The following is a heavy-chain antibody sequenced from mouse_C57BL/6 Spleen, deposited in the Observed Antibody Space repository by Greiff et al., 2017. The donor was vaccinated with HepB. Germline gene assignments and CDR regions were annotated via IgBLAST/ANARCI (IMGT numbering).Heavy chain of an antibody. J-gene: IGHJ4*01. CDR3: ARENYGSSYAMDY. D-gene: IGHD1-1*01. V-gene: IGHV1-61*01. CDR1: GYTFTSYW. Sequence: VKLQQPGAELVRPGSSVKLSCKASGYTFTSYWMDWVKQRPGQGLEWIGNIYPSDSETHYNQKFKDKATLTVDKSSSTAYMQLSSLTSEDSAVYYCARENYGSSYAMDYWGQGTSVTVSS. CDR2: IYPSDSET.